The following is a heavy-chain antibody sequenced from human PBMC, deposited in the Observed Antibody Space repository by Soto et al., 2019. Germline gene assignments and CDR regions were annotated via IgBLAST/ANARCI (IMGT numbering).Heavy chain of an antibody. CDR1: GFTFSRYA. J-gene: IGHJ4*02. CDR2: IRGSGGST. V-gene: IGHV3-23*01. Sequence: EVQLLESGGGLVQPGGSLRLSCAASGFTFSRYAMSWVRQAPGKGLEWVSAIRGSGGSTYYADFVKGRFTISRDNSKNTLYLQMNSLRAEDTAVYYCAKDRHYYDSSGRWDYWGQGTLVTVSS. D-gene: IGHD3-22*01. CDR3: AKDRHYYDSSGRWDY.